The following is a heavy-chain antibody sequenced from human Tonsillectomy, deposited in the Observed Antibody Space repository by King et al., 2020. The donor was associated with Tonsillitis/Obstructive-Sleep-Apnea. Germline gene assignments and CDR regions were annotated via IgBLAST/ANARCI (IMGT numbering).Heavy chain of an antibody. J-gene: IGHJ4*02. V-gene: IGHV3-53*01. CDR3: ARVFDYGTKPGIAQD. CDR2: IYRGGTS. D-gene: IGHD6-13*01. CDR1: GFTVSGNY. Sequence: VQLVESGGGLIQPGKSLRLSCAASGFTVSGNYMSWVRPAPGRGLEWVSLIYRGGTSSYADSVKGRFTISRDNSKNKVYLQMNSLRAEDTAVYFCARVFDYGTKPGIAQDWGQGTLVTVSS.